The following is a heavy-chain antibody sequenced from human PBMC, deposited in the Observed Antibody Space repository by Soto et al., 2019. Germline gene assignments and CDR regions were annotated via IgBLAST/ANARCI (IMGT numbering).Heavy chain of an antibody. CDR1: GFTFSNYA. Sequence: GGSLRLSCAASGFTFSNYAMHWVRQAPGKGLEWVAAISYDGRNKYYADSVKGRFTISRDHSKNTLYLQVNSLRADDTAVYYCARNGSGNYYHFDYWGQGTLVTVSS. D-gene: IGHD3-10*01. V-gene: IGHV3-30*04. CDR3: ARNGSGNYYHFDY. J-gene: IGHJ4*02. CDR2: ISYDGRNK.